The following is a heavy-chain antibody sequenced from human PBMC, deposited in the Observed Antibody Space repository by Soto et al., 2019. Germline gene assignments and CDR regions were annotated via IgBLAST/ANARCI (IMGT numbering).Heavy chain of an antibody. CDR1: GGTFSSYA. CDR3: ARSQGSSTSLEIYYYYYYGMDV. J-gene: IGHJ6*02. Sequence: ASVKVSCKSSGGTFSSYAISWVRQAPGQGLEWMGGIIPTSGTANYAQKFQGRVTITADESTSTAYMELSSLRSEDTAVYYCARSQGSSTSLEIYYYYYYGMDVWGQGTTVTVSS. CDR2: IIPTSGTA. V-gene: IGHV1-69*13. D-gene: IGHD2-2*01.